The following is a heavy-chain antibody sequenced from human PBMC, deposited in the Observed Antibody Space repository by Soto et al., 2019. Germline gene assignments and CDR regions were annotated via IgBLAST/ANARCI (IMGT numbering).Heavy chain of an antibody. CDR1: GGTFSSYA. CDR2: IIPIFGTA. CDR3: ARVGDYVWGSYRYRRTLDS. Sequence: QVQLVQSGAEVKKPGSSVKVSCKASGGTFSSYAISWVRQAPGQWLEWMGGIIPIFGTANYAQKFQGRVTITADESTSTAYMELSSLRSEDTAVYYCARVGDYVWGSYRYRRTLDSWGQGTLVTVSS. D-gene: IGHD3-16*02. V-gene: IGHV1-69*01. J-gene: IGHJ4*02.